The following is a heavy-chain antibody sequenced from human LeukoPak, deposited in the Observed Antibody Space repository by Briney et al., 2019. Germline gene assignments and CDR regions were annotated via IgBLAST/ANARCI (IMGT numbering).Heavy chain of an antibody. Sequence: GGSLRLSCAASGFTFSSYGMRWVRQAPGKGLEWVAVISYDGSNKYYADSVKGRFTISRDNSKNTLYLQMNSLRAEDTAVYYCAYNYYGSGSYFDYWGQGTLVTVSS. V-gene: IGHV3-30*03. D-gene: IGHD3-10*01. CDR2: ISYDGSNK. CDR1: GFTFSSYG. J-gene: IGHJ4*02. CDR3: AYNYYGSGSYFDY.